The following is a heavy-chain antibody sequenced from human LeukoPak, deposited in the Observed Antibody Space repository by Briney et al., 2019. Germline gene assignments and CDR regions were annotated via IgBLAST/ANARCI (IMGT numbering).Heavy chain of an antibody. Sequence: ASVKVSCKASGYTFTGYYMHWVRQAPGQGLEWMGWINPNSGGTNYAQKFQGRVTMTRDTSISTAYMELSRLRSDDTAVYYCARDPSSMVRGVIIYYFDHWGQGTLVTVSS. D-gene: IGHD3-10*01. CDR2: INPNSGGT. CDR1: GYTFTGYY. V-gene: IGHV1-2*02. J-gene: IGHJ4*02. CDR3: ARDPSSMVRGVIIYYFDH.